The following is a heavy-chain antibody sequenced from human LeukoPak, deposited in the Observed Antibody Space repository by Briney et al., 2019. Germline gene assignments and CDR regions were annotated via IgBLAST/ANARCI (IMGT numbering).Heavy chain of an antibody. D-gene: IGHD3-10*01. J-gene: IGHJ4*02. CDR1: GFPFSSYS. V-gene: IGHV3-7*01. CDR2: IKPDGTTK. CDR3: AKDRRVGVRGVMIYYFDY. Sequence: GGSLRLSCAASGFPFSSYSMTWVRQAPGKGLEWVANIKPDGTTKFYVDSVKGRFTISRDNSKNTLYLQMNSLRAEDTAVYYCAKDRRVGVRGVMIYYFDYWGQGTLVTVSS.